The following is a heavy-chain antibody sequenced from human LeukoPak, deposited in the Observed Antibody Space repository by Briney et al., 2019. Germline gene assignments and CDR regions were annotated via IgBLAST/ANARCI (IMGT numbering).Heavy chain of an antibody. CDR3: ARDRHGSSMAATMGYDY. CDR1: GFTFSSYA. V-gene: IGHV3-64*01. J-gene: IGHJ4*02. Sequence: GGSLRLSCAASGFTFSSYAMHWVRQAPGKGLEYVSAISGNGGSTYYANSVKGRFTISRDNSKNTLYLQMGSLRAEDMAVYYCARDRHGSSMAATMGYDYWGQGTLVTVSS. CDR2: ISGNGGST. D-gene: IGHD5-12*01.